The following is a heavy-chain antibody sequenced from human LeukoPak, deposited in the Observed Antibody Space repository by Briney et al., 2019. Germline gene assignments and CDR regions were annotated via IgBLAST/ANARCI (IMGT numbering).Heavy chain of an antibody. CDR2: TYYRSKWYN. CDR1: GDSVSSKNGA. D-gene: IGHD6-19*01. CDR3: ARDFGTTGWHTFDY. J-gene: IGHJ4*02. V-gene: IGHV6-1*01. Sequence: SQTLSLTCVVSGDSVSSKNGAWNWIRQFPSRGLEWLGRTYYRSKWYNDYAESMEGRMTISQDTSKNQYSLHLNSVTPDDTAVYYCARDFGTTGWHTFDYWGQGTLVAVSS.